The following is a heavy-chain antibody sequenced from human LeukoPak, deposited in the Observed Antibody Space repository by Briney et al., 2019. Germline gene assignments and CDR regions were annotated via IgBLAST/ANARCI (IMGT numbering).Heavy chain of an antibody. CDR2: IIPILGIA. V-gene: IGHV1-69*04. CDR3: ARDNRGIAARPSWFDP. J-gene: IGHJ5*02. Sequence: ASVKVSCKASGGTFSSYAISWVRQAPGQGLEWMGRIIPILGIANYAQKFQGRVTITADKSTSTAYMELSSLRSEDTAVYYCARDNRGIAARPSWFDPWGQGTLVTVSS. CDR1: GGTFSSYA. D-gene: IGHD6-6*01.